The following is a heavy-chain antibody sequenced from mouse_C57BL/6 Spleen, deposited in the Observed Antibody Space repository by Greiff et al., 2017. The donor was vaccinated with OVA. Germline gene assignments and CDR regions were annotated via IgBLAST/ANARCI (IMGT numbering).Heavy chain of an antibody. CDR2: IHPNSGST. V-gene: IGHV1-64*01. D-gene: IGHD1-1*01. CDR3: ARWDYYGSRDFDV. J-gene: IGHJ1*03. CDR1: GYTFTSYW. Sequence: QVQLKQPGAELVKPGASVKLSCKASGYTFTSYWMHWVKQRPGQGLEWIGMIHPNSGSTNYNEKFKSKATLTVDKSSSTAYMQLSSLTSEDSAVYYCARWDYYGSRDFDVWGTGTTVTVSS.